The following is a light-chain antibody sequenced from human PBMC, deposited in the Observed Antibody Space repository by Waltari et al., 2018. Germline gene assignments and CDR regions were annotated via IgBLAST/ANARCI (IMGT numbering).Light chain of an antibody. CDR3: QMYVRLPVT. CDR2: DAS. Sequence: ELVLTQSPGTLALSPGERATLSCRASQSVGRALAWYQQKPGQAPRLLIYDASSRATGISDKFSGSGSGTDFSLTINRVEPEDFAVYFCQMYVRLPVTFGQGTKVEVK. CDR1: QSVGRA. V-gene: IGKV3-20*01. J-gene: IGKJ1*01.